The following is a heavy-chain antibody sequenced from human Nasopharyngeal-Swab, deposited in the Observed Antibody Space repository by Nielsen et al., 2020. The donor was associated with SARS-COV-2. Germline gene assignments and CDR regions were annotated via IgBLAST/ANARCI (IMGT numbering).Heavy chain of an antibody. Sequence: VRQAPGKGLEWVAVISYDGSNKYYADSVKGRFTISRDNSKNTPYLQMNSLRAEDTAVYYCAKDPYYYGSGSYWNYFDYWGQGTLVTVSS. CDR3: AKDPYYYGSGSYWNYFDY. CDR2: ISYDGSNK. J-gene: IGHJ4*02. V-gene: IGHV3-30*18. D-gene: IGHD3-10*01.